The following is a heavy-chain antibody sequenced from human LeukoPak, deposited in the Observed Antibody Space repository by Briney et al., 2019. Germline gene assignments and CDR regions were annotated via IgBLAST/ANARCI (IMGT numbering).Heavy chain of an antibody. Sequence: SGGSLRLSCAASGFTFSNYWMSWVRQAPGKGLEWVANIKQDGSERYYVDSVKGRFTISRDNAKNSLYLQMNSLRAEDTAVYYCIRTYYYDSSGYRDCWGQGTLVTVSS. CDR1: GFTFSNYW. CDR3: IRTYYYDSSGYRDC. V-gene: IGHV3-7*01. J-gene: IGHJ4*02. CDR2: IKQDGSER. D-gene: IGHD3-22*01.